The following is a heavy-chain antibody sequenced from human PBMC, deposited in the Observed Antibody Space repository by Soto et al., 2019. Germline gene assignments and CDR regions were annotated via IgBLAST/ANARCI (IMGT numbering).Heavy chain of an antibody. CDR2: IIPIFGTA. V-gene: IGHV1-69*13. J-gene: IGHJ5*02. CDR1: GGTFSSYA. Sequence: GASVKVSCKASGGTFSSYAISWVRQAPGQGLEWMGGIIPIFGTANYAQKFQGRVTITADESTSTAYMELSSLRSEDTAVYYCAIGTMVRGVISLFDPWGQGTLVTLSS. D-gene: IGHD3-10*01. CDR3: AIGTMVRGVISLFDP.